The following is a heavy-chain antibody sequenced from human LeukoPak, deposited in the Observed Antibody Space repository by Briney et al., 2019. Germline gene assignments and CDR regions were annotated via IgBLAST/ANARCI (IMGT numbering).Heavy chain of an antibody. Sequence: PGGSLRLSCAASGFTFISYAIHWVRQAPGKGLVWVSRINSDGSSTSYADSVKGRFTISRDNAKNTLYLQMNSLRAEDTAVYYCARDGLYYYYMDVWGKGTTVTISS. D-gene: IGHD3/OR15-3a*01. CDR2: INSDGSST. V-gene: IGHV3-74*01. J-gene: IGHJ6*03. CDR1: GFTFISYA. CDR3: ARDGLYYYYMDV.